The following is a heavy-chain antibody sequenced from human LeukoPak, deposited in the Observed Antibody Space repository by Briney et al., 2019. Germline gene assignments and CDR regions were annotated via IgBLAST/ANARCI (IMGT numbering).Heavy chain of an antibody. D-gene: IGHD3-9*01. CDR3: XRHXXXYDXLTGYYYYFDY. CDR1: GYSFTSYW. Sequence: GESLQIPCKGSGYSFTSYWIGWVRPMPGKGLEWMGIIYPGESDTRYSPSFQGQVNISADKSISTAYLQWSSLKAADTAMYYCXRHXXXYDXLTGYYYYFDYWGQGXLVTVSS. J-gene: IGHJ4*02. V-gene: IGHV5-51*01. CDR2: IYPGESDT.